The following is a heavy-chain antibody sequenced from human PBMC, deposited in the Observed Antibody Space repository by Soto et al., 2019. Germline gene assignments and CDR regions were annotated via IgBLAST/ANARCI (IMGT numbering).Heavy chain of an antibody. V-gene: IGHV2-70*01. CDR2: IDWDDDK. CDR3: ARVRAGYSSSWDRPRSPIYGMDV. Sequence: SGPTLVNPTQTLTLTCTFSGFSLSTSGMCVSWIRQPPGKALEWLALIDWDDDKYYRTSLKTRLTISKDTSKNQVVLTMTNMDPVDTATYYCARVRAGYSSSWDRPRSPIYGMDVWGQGTTVTVSS. CDR1: GFSLSTSGMC. J-gene: IGHJ6*02. D-gene: IGHD6-13*01.